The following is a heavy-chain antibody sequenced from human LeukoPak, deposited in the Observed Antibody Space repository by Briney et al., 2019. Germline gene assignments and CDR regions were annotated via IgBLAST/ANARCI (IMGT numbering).Heavy chain of an antibody. CDR2: INGDGRIT. V-gene: IGHV3-74*01. CDR1: GFAFSSYW. J-gene: IGHJ4*02. CDR3: AGGFGFDY. Sequence: GGSLRLSCVASGFAFSSYWMHWVRQAPGKGLMWVSRINGDGRITTYADSVKGRFTISRDNAKNTLYLEMNSLRAEDTAVYYCAGGFGFDYWGQGTLVTVSS. D-gene: IGHD6-25*01.